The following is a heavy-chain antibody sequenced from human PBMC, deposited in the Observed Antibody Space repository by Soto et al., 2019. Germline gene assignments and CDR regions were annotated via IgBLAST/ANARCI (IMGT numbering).Heavy chain of an antibody. CDR2: INHSGST. CDR3: ASYHYYDFWIGSGHYMYA. J-gene: IGHJ6*03. V-gene: IGHV4-34*01. D-gene: IGHD3-3*01. Sequence: QVHLEQWGAGLLKPSETLSLTCAVYGGSLSAYFWSWVRQPPRKGLEWIGEINHSGSTNYNPSLRSRVTITADKSKHQFSLGLSSVTAADSGIYYCASYHYYDFWIGSGHYMYAWGKGTTVTVSS. CDR1: GGSLSAYF.